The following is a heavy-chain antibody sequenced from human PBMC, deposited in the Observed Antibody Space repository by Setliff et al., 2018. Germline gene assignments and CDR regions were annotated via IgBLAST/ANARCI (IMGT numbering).Heavy chain of an antibody. CDR3: AKHRSYFDY. CDR1: GYSISNDYF. J-gene: IGHJ4*02. CDR2: IYHSGST. V-gene: IGHV4-38-2*02. Sequence: PSETLSLTCTVSGYSISNDYFWGWIRQPPGKGLEWIGSIYHSGSTSYYPSLKSRVTISVDTSKYQFSLNLSSVTAADTAVYYCAKHRSYFDYWGQGTLVTVSS.